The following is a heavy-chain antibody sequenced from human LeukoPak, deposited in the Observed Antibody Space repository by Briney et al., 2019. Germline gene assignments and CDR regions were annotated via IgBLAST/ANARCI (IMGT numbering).Heavy chain of an antibody. CDR1: GFSFNSDW. V-gene: IGHV3-7*01. CDR2: IKHDESEK. CDR3: TRRLDD. D-gene: IGHD3-16*01. Sequence: GGSLRLSCAASGFSFNSDWVDWVRQAPGRGLEWVANIKHDESEKNYLDSVKGRFTISRDNAQNSLYLQMNGLRVEDTAVYYCTRRLDDWGQGTLVTVSS. J-gene: IGHJ4*02.